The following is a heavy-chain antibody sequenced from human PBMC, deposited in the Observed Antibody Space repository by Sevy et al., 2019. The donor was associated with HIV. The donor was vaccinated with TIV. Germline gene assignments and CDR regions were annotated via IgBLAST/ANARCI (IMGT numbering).Heavy chain of an antibody. D-gene: IGHD6-13*01. V-gene: IGHV3-72*01. Sequence: GGSLRLSCVASGFTFSDHYMEWVRQAPGKGLEWVGRTRNKADGYTTEYAASVKGRFTISRDESKNSLDVQMNSLKAEDTAVYYCATDAGIAAAGRVFDYWGQGTLVTVSS. CDR2: TRNKADGYTT. CDR1: GFTFSDHY. CDR3: ATDAGIAAAGRVFDY. J-gene: IGHJ4*02.